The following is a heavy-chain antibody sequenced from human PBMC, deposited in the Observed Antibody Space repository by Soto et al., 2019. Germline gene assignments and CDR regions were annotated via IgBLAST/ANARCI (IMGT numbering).Heavy chain of an antibody. Sequence: EVQLLESGGGLVQPGGSLRLSCAASGFTFSSYAMSWVRQAPGKGLEWVSAISGSGGSTYYADSVKGRFTISRDNSKNTLYLQMNSLRAEDTAVYYCAKDGFVQELRAGYYYGMDVWGQGTTVTVSS. D-gene: IGHD3-3*01. J-gene: IGHJ6*02. CDR3: AKDGFVQELRAGYYYGMDV. CDR1: GFTFSSYA. V-gene: IGHV3-23*01. CDR2: ISGSGGST.